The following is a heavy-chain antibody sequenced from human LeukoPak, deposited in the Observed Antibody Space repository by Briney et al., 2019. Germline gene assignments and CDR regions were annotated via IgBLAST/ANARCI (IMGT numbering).Heavy chain of an antibody. D-gene: IGHD2-2*01. V-gene: IGHV1-46*01. CDR3: ARDREYCSSTSCSMSPNDAFDI. CDR2: INPSGGST. Sequence: ASVKVSCKASGYTFTSYYMHWVRQAPGQGLEWMGIINPSGGSTSYAQKFQGRVTMTRDTSTSTDYMELSSLRSEDTAVYYCARDREYCSSTSCSMSPNDAFDIWGQGTMVTVSS. CDR1: GYTFTSYY. J-gene: IGHJ3*02.